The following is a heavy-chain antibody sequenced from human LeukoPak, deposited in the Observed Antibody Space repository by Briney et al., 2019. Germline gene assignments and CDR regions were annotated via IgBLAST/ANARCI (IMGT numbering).Heavy chain of an antibody. CDR1: GLSISSYY. Sequence: PSETLSLTCTVSGLSISSYYWSSLRQPPGKGLEWIGYIYYSGSTNYNASLKSRVTISLDTSKNQFSLKLSSVTAADTAVYYCARCPRAAFDIWGQGTMVTVSS. CDR2: IYYSGST. CDR3: ARCPRAAFDI. V-gene: IGHV4-59*01. J-gene: IGHJ3*02.